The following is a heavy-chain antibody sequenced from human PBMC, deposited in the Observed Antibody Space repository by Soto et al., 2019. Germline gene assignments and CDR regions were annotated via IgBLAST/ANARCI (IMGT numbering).Heavy chain of an antibody. CDR2: IYWNDDK. V-gene: IGHV2-5*01. Sequence: SGPTLVNPAQTLTLTCIFSGFSLRTSGVGVGWIRQPPGKALEWLGFIYWNDDKRYSPSLKSRLTITKDTSKNQVVLTMTNMDPVDTATYYCAKSGSSGWYGWFDPWGQGTLVTVSS. CDR1: GFSLRTSGVG. D-gene: IGHD6-19*01. J-gene: IGHJ5*02. CDR3: AKSGSSGWYGWFDP.